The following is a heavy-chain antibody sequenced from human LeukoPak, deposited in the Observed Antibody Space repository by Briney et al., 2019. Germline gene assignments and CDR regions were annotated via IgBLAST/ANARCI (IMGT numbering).Heavy chain of an antibody. CDR3: ARLSSGSYYYYYYYMDV. Sequence: ASETLSLTCTVSGGSISSYYWSWIRQPPGKGLEWIGYIYTSGSTNYNPSLKSRVTISVDTSKNQFSLKLSSVTAADTAVYYCARLSSGSYYYYYYYMDVWGKGTTVTVSS. J-gene: IGHJ6*03. CDR1: GGSISSYY. V-gene: IGHV4-4*09. D-gene: IGHD1-26*01. CDR2: IYTSGST.